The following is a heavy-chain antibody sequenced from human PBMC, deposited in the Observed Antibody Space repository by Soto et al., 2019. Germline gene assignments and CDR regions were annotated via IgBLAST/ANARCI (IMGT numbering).Heavy chain of an antibody. V-gene: IGHV1-18*01. D-gene: IGHD2-2*01. Sequence: ASVKVSYKASGYTFTSYGISWVRQAPGQGLEWMGWISAYNGNTNYAQKLQGRVTMTTDTSTSTAYMELSSLRSDDTAVYYCARALLDNIVVVPAAGKDIMDVWGKGTTVTVSS. CDR3: ARALLDNIVVVPAAGKDIMDV. CDR1: GYTFTSYG. J-gene: IGHJ6*03. CDR2: ISAYNGNT.